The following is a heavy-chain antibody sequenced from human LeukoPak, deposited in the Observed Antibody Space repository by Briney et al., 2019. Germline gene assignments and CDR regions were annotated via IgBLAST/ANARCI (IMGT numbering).Heavy chain of an antibody. Sequence: GGSLRLSCAASGFTVSSNYMSWVRQAPGEGLEWVSVIYSGGSTYYADSVKGRFTISRDNSKNTLYLQMNSLRAEDTAVYYCARDGPYYDILTGLKDFDYWGQGTLVTVSS. CDR1: GFTVSSNY. CDR2: IYSGGST. J-gene: IGHJ4*02. CDR3: ARDGPYYDILTGLKDFDY. D-gene: IGHD3-9*01. V-gene: IGHV3-66*01.